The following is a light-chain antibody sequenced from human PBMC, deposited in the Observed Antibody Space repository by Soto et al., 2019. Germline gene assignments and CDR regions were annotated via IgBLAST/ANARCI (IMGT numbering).Light chain of an antibody. V-gene: IGLV2-14*01. CDR1: SSDVGGYNY. CDR2: EVS. CDR3: SSYRTGGPFV. Sequence: QSVLTQPASVSGSPGQSIAISCTGTSSDVGGYNYVSWYQQLPGKAPKLLISEVSNRPSGVSHRSSGSKSGNTASLTISGLQAEDEADYYCSSYRTGGPFVFGTGTKLTVL. J-gene: IGLJ1*01.